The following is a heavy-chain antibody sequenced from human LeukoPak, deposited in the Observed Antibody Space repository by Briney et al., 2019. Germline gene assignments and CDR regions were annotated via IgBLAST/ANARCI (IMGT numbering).Heavy chain of an antibody. Sequence: GGSLRLSCAASGFTFSSYAMSWVRQAPGKGLEWVAVISYDGSNKYYADSVKGRFTISRDNSKNTLYLQMNSLRAEDTAVYYCAAQSVPLRNTDYWGQGTLVTVSS. CDR3: AAQSVPLRNTDY. J-gene: IGHJ4*02. CDR2: ISYDGSNK. D-gene: IGHD1-14*01. CDR1: GFTFSSYA. V-gene: IGHV3-30-3*01.